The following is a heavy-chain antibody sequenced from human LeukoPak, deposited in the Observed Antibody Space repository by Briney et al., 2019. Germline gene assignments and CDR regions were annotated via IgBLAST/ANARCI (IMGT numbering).Heavy chain of an antibody. V-gene: IGHV1-2*06. Sequence: ASVKVSCKASGYTFTGYYMHLVRQAPGQGLEWMGRINPNSGGTNYAQKFQGRVTMTRDTSISTAYMELSRLRSDDTAVYYCARAGLPYYDSSGYSPFLIWGQGTMVTVSS. CDR3: ARAGLPYYDSSGYSPFLI. D-gene: IGHD3-22*01. J-gene: IGHJ3*02. CDR2: INPNSGGT. CDR1: GYTFTGYY.